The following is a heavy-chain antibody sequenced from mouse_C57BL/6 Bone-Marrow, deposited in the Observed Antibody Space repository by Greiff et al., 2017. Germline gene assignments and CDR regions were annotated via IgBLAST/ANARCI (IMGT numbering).Heavy chain of an antibody. CDR1: GYSFTGYY. CDR3: ARGGSSSYAMDY. Sequence: VQLQPSGPELVKPGASVQISCKASGYSFTGYYMNWVKQSPEKSLEWIGEINPSTGGTTYSQKFKATATLTVDKSSSTAYMQLKSLTSEDSAVYYCARGGSSSYAMDYWGQGTSVTVSS. D-gene: IGHD1-1*01. V-gene: IGHV1-42*01. J-gene: IGHJ4*01. CDR2: INPSTGGT.